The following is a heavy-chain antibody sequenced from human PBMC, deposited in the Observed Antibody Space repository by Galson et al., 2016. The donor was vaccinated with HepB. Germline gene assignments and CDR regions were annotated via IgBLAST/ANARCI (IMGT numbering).Heavy chain of an antibody. CDR1: GFTFSSYA. CDR2: IITDLGTA. J-gene: IGHJ6*02. D-gene: IGHD3-9*01. Sequence: SLKVSCKASGFTFSSYAIHWVRQAPGRGLVWVARIITDLGTANYAEPLKSRFTISTDNVTNTVYLQMNSLRSEDTAVYYCARDVSEIDYDVLTATHYYYHYGMDVWGQGTTVTVSS. V-gene: IGHV3-74*01. CDR3: ARDVSEIDYDVLTATHYYYHYGMDV.